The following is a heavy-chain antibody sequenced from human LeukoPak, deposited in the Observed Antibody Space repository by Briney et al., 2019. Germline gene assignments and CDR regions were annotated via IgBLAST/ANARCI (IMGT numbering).Heavy chain of an antibody. CDR1: GFTFSSYW. J-gene: IGHJ4*02. CDR3: ARNYEFDY. Sequence: PGGSLRLSCAASGFTFSSYWMNWVRQAPGKGLEWVANIKQDESEKYYVDSVKGRFTISRDNAKNSLYLQTDSLRAVDTAVYYCARNYEFDYWGQGTLVTVSS. CDR2: IKQDESEK. V-gene: IGHV3-7*01. D-gene: IGHD1-7*01.